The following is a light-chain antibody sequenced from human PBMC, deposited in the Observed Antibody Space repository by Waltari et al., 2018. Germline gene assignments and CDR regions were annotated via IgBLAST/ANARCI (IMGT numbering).Light chain of an antibody. Sequence: QSALTQPASVSGSPGQSITISCPGTSSDLGNFNLVSWYQQHPGKVPKLVIYDVDKRPSEVPDRFSGSKAGNTASLTISGLQADDEADYYCCSYAGRYTSVFGGGTKVTVL. CDR1: SSDLGNFNL. CDR3: CSYAGRYTSV. V-gene: IGLV2-23*02. J-gene: IGLJ2*01. CDR2: DVD.